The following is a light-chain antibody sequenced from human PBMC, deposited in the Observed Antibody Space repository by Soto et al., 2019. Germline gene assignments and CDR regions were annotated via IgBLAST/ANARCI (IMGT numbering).Light chain of an antibody. V-gene: IGKV4-1*01. CDR2: WAS. J-gene: IGKJ3*01. CDR1: QTVLYTTNNKNY. Sequence: DIVMTQSPDSLAVSLGEGATINCKSSQTVLYTTNNKNYLAWFQQKPGQPPKLLIYWASTRESGVPDRFSGSGSGTNFTLTITSQQPEDVAVYYCQQYYTTPFSFGPGTRVEIK. CDR3: QQYYTTPFS.